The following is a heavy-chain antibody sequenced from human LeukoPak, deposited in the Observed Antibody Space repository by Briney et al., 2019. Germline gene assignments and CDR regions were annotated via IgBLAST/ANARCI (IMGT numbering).Heavy chain of an antibody. CDR1: GYTFTSYG. CDR3: ARGRTGTSGWFDP. V-gene: IGHV1-18*01. D-gene: IGHD1-1*01. J-gene: IGHJ5*02. CDR2: ISAYNGNT. Sequence: GASVKVSCTASGYTFTSYGISWVRQAPGQGLEWMGWISAYNGNTNYEQKLQGRVIMTTDTSTSTAYMEVRSLRSDDTAVYYCARGRTGTSGWFDPWGQGTLVTVSS.